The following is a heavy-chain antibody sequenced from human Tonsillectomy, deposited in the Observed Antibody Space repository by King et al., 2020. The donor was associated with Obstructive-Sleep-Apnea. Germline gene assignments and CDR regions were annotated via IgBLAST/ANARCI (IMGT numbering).Heavy chain of an antibody. V-gene: IGHV3-30-3*01. Sequence: VQLVESGGGVVQPGRSLRLSCAASGFTFSSYDMHWVRQAPGKGLEWVTVISYDGSRKYYADSVKGRCTISRDNSKNTLYVQMNSLRGEDTAVYYCARDLIVTTGTFDYWGQGTRVTVSS. D-gene: IGHD5-12*01. J-gene: IGHJ4*02. CDR1: GFTFSSYD. CDR2: ISYDGSRK. CDR3: ARDLIVTTGTFDY.